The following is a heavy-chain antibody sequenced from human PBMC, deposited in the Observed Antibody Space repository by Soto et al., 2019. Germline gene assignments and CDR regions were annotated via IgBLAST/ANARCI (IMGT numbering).Heavy chain of an antibody. D-gene: IGHD3-10*01. CDR2: INPNSGGT. CDR3: ARETQNGGGFGEKYYMDV. CDR1: GYTFTGYY. Sequence: ASVKVSCKASGYTFTGYYMHWVRQAPGQGLEWMGWINPNSGGTNYAQKFQGWVTMTRDTSISTAYMELSRLRSDDTAVYYCARETQNGGGFGEKYYMDVWGKGTTVTVSS. J-gene: IGHJ6*03. V-gene: IGHV1-2*04.